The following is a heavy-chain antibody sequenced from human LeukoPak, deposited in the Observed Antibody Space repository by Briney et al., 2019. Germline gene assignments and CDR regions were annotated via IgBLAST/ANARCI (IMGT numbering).Heavy chain of an antibody. CDR2: INPSGGST. D-gene: IGHD5-12*01. CDR1: GYTFTSYY. CDR3: ARDRNSGYGHFDY. V-gene: IGHV1-46*01. Sequence: ASVKVSCKASGYTFTSYYMHWVRQAPGQGLEWMGIINPSGGSTSYAQKFQGRVTMTRDTSISTAYMELSRLRSDDTAVYYCARDRNSGYGHFDYWGQGTLVTVSS. J-gene: IGHJ4*02.